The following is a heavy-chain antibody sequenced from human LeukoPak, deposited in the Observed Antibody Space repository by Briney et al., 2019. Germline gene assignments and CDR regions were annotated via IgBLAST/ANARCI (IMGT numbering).Heavy chain of an antibody. J-gene: IGHJ4*02. CDR2: TYYRSKWYN. Sequence: SQTLSLTCAISGDSVSSNSAAWNWIRQSPSRGLEWLGRTYYRSKWYNDYAVSVKSRITINPDTSKNQFSLKLNSVTAADTAVYYCARDGPDIVVVPAAPDYWGQGTLVTVSS. V-gene: IGHV6-1*01. D-gene: IGHD2-2*01. CDR3: ARDGPDIVVVPAAPDY. CDR1: GDSVSSNSAA.